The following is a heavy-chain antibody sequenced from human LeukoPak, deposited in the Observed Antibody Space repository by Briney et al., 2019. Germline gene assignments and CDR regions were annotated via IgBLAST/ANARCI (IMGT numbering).Heavy chain of an antibody. V-gene: IGHV3-23*01. Sequence: TGGSLRLSCAGSGFTFNNAWLSWVRQAPGKGLEWVSAISGSGGSTYYADSVKGRFTISRDNSKNTLYLQMNSLRAEDTAVYYCAKDGPAIVVVPAADAFDYWGQGTLVTVSS. J-gene: IGHJ4*02. CDR2: ISGSGGST. D-gene: IGHD2-2*01. CDR1: GFTFNNAW. CDR3: AKDGPAIVVVPAADAFDY.